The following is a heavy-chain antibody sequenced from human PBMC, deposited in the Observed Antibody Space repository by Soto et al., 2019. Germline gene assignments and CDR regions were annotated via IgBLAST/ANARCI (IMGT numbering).Heavy chain of an antibody. V-gene: IGHV4-4*02. J-gene: IGHJ5*02. Sequence: QVQLQESGPGLVKHSGTLSLTCAVSGGSISSSNWWSWVRQPPGKGLEWIGEIYHSGSTNYNPSLKSRGTISVNKSKNPFSLKLSSVTAADTAVYYCARAYCSCGSCYLLGDNWFDPWGQGTLVTVSS. D-gene: IGHD2-15*01. CDR1: GGSISSSNW. CDR3: ARAYCSCGSCYLLGDNWFDP. CDR2: IYHSGST.